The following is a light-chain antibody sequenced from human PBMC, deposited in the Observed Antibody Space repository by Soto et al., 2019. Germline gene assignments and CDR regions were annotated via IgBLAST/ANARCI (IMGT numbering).Light chain of an antibody. J-gene: IGLJ1*01. CDR2: DDG. CDR3: HLWDSSSDQYV. Sequence: ELTQPPSVSVAPGQTATITCGGNNIGSESVHWYQQKPGQAPVLVVYDDGNRPSGIPERFSGSNSGNTATLTISRVEAGDEADYYCHLWDSSSDQYVFGTGTKVTVL. V-gene: IGLV3-21*02. CDR1: NIGSES.